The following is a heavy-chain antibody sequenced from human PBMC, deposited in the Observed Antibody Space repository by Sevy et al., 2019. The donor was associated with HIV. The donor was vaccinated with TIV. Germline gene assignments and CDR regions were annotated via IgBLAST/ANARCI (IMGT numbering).Heavy chain of an antibody. V-gene: IGHV3-9*01. D-gene: IGHD3-22*01. CDR3: AKDHSRRYYYYYYGMDV. CDR2: ISWNSGSI. J-gene: IGHJ6*02. CDR1: GFTFDDYA. Sequence: GGSLRLSCAASGFTFDDYAMHLVRQAPGKGLEWVSGISWNSGSIGYADSVKGRFTISRDNAKNSLYLQMNSLRAEDTALYYCAKDHSRRYYYYYYGMDVWGQGTTVTVSS.